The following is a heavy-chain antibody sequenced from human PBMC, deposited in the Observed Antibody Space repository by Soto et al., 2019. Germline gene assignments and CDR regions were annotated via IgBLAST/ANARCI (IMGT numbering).Heavy chain of an antibody. Sequence: GGSLRLSCAASGFTFSSYAMHWVRQAPGKGLEWAAVISYDGSNKYYADSVKGRFTISRDNSKNTLYLQMNSLRAEDTAVYYCARDGPRGIAAAGNHYYGMDVWGQGTTVTVSS. CDR2: ISYDGSNK. V-gene: IGHV3-30-3*01. CDR3: ARDGPRGIAAAGNHYYGMDV. J-gene: IGHJ6*02. CDR1: GFTFSSYA. D-gene: IGHD6-13*01.